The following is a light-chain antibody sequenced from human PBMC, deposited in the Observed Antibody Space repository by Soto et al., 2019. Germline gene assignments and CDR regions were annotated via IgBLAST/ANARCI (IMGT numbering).Light chain of an antibody. CDR2: GAS. Sequence: EIVLTQSPGTLSLSPGERATLSCRASQSGTSSYLAWYQQKPGQAPRLLVYGASSRATGISDRFSGSGSGTDFTLTISRLEPEDFAVYYCQHYVSPPITFGQGTRLEI. CDR3: QHYVSPPIT. V-gene: IGKV3-20*01. CDR1: QSGTSSY. J-gene: IGKJ5*01.